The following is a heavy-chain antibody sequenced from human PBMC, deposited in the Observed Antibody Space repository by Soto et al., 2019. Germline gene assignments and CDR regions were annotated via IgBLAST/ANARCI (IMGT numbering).Heavy chain of an antibody. J-gene: IGHJ6*02. CDR3: ARDCRIAVAGARYYYYDGMDV. CDR2: ISSSSSYI. CDR1: GFTFSSYS. V-gene: IGHV3-21*01. Sequence: EVQLVESGGGLVKPGGSLRLSCAASGFTFSSYSMNWVRQAPGKGLEWVSSISSSSSYIYYADSVKGRFTISRDNAKNSLYLQINSLRAEDTAVYYCARDCRIAVAGARYYYYDGMDVWGQGPTVTVSS. D-gene: IGHD6-19*01.